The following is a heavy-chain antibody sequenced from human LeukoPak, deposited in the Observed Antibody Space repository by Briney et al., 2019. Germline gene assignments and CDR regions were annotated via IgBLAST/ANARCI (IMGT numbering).Heavy chain of an antibody. CDR3: GRDLSGRVGA. J-gene: IGHJ5*02. CDR1: GFSFSTYC. CDR2: TNTDGSIT. D-gene: IGHD1-26*01. V-gene: IGHV3-74*01. Sequence: PGGSLRLSCAASGFSFSTYCLHWVRQVPGTGLVWVSRTNTDGSITDYADSVKGRFTISRDNAKDTLYLQMNSLRPEDTAVYYCGRDLSGRVGAWGQGTLVTVSS.